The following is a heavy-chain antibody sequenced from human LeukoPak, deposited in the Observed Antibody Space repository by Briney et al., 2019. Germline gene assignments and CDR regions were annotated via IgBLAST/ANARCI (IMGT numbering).Heavy chain of an antibody. D-gene: IGHD4-23*01. CDR1: GFTFSSYG. V-gene: IGHV3-30*18. CDR3: AKGLSGGGQRGYFDY. CDR2: ISYDGTNK. Sequence: GSLRLSCAASGFTFSSYGMHWARQAPGKGLEWLAVISYDGTNKDYADSVKGRFTISRDNSKNTLYLQMNSLRAEDTAVYYCAKGLSGGGQRGYFDYWGQGTLVTVSS. J-gene: IGHJ4*02.